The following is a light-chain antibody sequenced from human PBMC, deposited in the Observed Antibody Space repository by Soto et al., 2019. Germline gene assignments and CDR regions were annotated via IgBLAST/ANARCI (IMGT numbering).Light chain of an antibody. CDR3: QQYNNWPRAT. V-gene: IGKV3-15*01. CDR1: QSVSDY. Sequence: VLTQSRGTLSLSPGERATLSCRAGQSVSDYVAWYQQKPGQSPRLLFFDASSRATGFPARFSGSGSGTEFNLTISSLQSEDFGVYYCQQYNNWPRATFGGGSKV. CDR2: DAS. J-gene: IGKJ4*01.